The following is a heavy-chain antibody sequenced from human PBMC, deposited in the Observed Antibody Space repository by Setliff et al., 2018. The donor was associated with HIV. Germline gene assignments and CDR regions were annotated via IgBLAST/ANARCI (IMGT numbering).Heavy chain of an antibody. D-gene: IGHD2-2*01. J-gene: IGHJ3*02. V-gene: IGHV4-61*02. CDR2: IYTSGTT. Sequence: SETLSLTCTVSGDSISSGSNYWYWIRQPAGKGLEWIGRIYTSGTTNYNPSLKSRVTVSLDTSNNRFSLRLNSVTAADTAVYYCAGQDIGMVPALGAFDIWGPGTVVTVSS. CDR1: GDSISSGSNY. CDR3: AGQDIGMVPALGAFDI.